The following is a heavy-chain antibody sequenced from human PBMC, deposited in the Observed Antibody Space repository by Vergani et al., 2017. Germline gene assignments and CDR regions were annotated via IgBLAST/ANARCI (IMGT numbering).Heavy chain of an antibody. CDR2: IYYSGST. J-gene: IGHJ6*02. Sequence: QLQLQESGSGLVKPSQTLSLTCAVSGGSISSGGYSWSWIRQPPGKGLEWIGYIYYSGSTNYNPSLKSRVTISVDTSKNQFSLKLSSVTAADTAVYYCARFIAVAGIGHYYYGMDVWGQGTTVTVAS. D-gene: IGHD6-19*01. V-gene: IGHV4-30-4*07. CDR3: ARFIAVAGIGHYYYGMDV. CDR1: GGSISSGGYS.